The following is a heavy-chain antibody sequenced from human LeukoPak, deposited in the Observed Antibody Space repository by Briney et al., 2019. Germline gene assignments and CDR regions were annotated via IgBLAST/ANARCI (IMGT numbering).Heavy chain of an antibody. D-gene: IGHD3-3*01. Sequence: GSLRLSCAASGFTFSSYGMHWVRQAPGKGLEWIGSVYYSGTTSYNPSLKSRVTISVDTSKNQFSLKLSSVTAADTAVYYCARDPTDYDFWSGYIWGQGTMVTVSS. CDR2: VYYSGTT. V-gene: IGHV4-39*07. J-gene: IGHJ3*02. CDR1: GFTFSSYG. CDR3: ARDPTDYDFWSGYI.